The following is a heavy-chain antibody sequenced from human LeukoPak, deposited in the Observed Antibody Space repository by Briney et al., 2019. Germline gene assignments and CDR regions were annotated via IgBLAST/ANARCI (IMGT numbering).Heavy chain of an antibody. CDR1: GITFSGSA. CDR2: IRSKANNYAT. CDR3: TRQFDGVGYYPDY. J-gene: IGHJ4*02. Sequence: GGSLKLSCAASGITFSGSAMHWVPQASGKGLEWVGRIRSKANNYATAYAASLKGRFSVSRDDSKNTAYLYMNNLETEDAAIYYCTRQFDGVGYYPDYWGQGTLVTVSS. D-gene: IGHD3-22*01. V-gene: IGHV3-73*01.